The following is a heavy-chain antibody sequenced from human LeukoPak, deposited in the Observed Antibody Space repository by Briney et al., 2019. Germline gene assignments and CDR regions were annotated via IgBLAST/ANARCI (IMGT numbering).Heavy chain of an antibody. J-gene: IGHJ6*03. V-gene: IGHV3-30*04. CDR3: ARASGDAYYYYYMDV. CDR1: GFTFSSYA. D-gene: IGHD7-27*01. CDR2: ISYDGSNK. Sequence: PGRSLRLSCAASGFTFSSYAMHWVRQAPGKGLEWVAVISYDGSNKYYADSVKGRFTISRDNSKNTLYLQMNSLRAEDTAVYYCARASGDAYYYYYMDVWGKGTTVTVSS.